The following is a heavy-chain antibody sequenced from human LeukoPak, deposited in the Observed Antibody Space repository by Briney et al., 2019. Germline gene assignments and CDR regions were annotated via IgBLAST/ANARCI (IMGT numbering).Heavy chain of an antibody. D-gene: IGHD3-10*01. CDR2: IIPILGIA. Sequence: GASVKVSCKASGGTFSSYAISWVRQAPGQGLEWMGRIIPILGIANYAQKFQGRVTITADKSTSTAYMELSSLRSEDTAVYYCARGTRRESPWLWFRELMSKWFDPWGQGTLVTASS. V-gene: IGHV1-69*04. CDR1: GGTFSSYA. CDR3: ARGTRRESPWLWFRELMSKWFDP. J-gene: IGHJ5*02.